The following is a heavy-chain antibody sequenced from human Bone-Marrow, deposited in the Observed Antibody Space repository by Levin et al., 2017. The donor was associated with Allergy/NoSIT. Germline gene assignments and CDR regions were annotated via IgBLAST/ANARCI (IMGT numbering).Heavy chain of an antibody. CDR1: GFTFGTYN. D-gene: IGHD5-18*01. Sequence: GESLKISCAASGFTFGTYNMNWLRQAPGKGLEWVSFISSSGSTIYYADSVRGRFTISRDNAKNSLFLQMNSLRAEDTAVYYCAREALDTADYWGHGTLVTVSS. V-gene: IGHV3-48*01. CDR3: AREALDTADY. J-gene: IGHJ4*01. CDR2: ISSSGSTI.